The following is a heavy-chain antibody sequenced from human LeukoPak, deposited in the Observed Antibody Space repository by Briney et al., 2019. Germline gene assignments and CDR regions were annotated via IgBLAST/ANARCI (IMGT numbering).Heavy chain of an antibody. Sequence: GGSLRLSCAASGFPFSTFAMNWILQDSEKGLEWIAGISGKGNGTYYAHPLKGRFTISRDNAKNTVYLQMNSLRVDDTATYWCVKRTMSAFDQWGQGVLVIVSS. CDR3: VKRTMSAFDQ. V-gene: IGHV3-23*01. CDR1: GFPFSTFA. D-gene: IGHD5-24*01. J-gene: IGHJ4*02. CDR2: ISGKGNGT.